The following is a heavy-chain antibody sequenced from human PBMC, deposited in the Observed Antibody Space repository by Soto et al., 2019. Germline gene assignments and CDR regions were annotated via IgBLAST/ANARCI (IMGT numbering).Heavy chain of an antibody. V-gene: IGHV3-30-3*01. CDR1: GFTFSSYA. Sequence: QVQLVESGGGVVQPGRSLRLSCAASGFTFSSYAMHWVRQAPGKGLEWVAVISYDGSNKYYADSVKGRFTISRDNSKNTLYLQMNSLRAEDTAVYYCARDFRRLIHYYCYGMDVWGQGTTVTVSS. D-gene: IGHD6-19*01. CDR3: ARDFRRLIHYYCYGMDV. J-gene: IGHJ6*02. CDR2: ISYDGSNK.